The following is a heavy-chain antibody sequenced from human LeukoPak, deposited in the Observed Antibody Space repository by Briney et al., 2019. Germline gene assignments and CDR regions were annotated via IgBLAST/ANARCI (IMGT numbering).Heavy chain of an antibody. CDR1: GFRFKNFG. V-gene: IGHV3-21*04. J-gene: IGHJ4*02. CDR2: ISASGGGA. CDR3: ARATSYYYGSGSYYFDY. Sequence: GESLRLSCAASGFRFKNFGMTWVRQAPGKGLEWVSTISASGGGACYADSVKGRFTISRDNAKNSPYLQMNSLRAEDTAVYYCARATSYYYGSGSYYFDYWGQGTLVTVSS. D-gene: IGHD3-10*01.